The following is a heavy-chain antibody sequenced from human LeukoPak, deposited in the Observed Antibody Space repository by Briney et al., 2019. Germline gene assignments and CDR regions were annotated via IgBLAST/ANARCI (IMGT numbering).Heavy chain of an antibody. D-gene: IGHD4-23*01. Sequence: GGSLRHSCAASGFRFSGYSMNWVRQAPGKGLEWLSYISSGSDIIYYADSVKGRFTISRDNAKNSLYLQMNSLRVEDTAVYYCTRDTVVVNWGQGTLVTVSS. CDR3: TRDTVVVN. J-gene: IGHJ4*02. CDR1: GFRFSGYS. CDR2: ISSGSDII. V-gene: IGHV3-48*04.